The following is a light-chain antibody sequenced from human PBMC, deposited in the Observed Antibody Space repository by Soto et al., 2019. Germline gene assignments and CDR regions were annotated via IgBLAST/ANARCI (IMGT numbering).Light chain of an antibody. CDR3: QQYNGWPWT. V-gene: IGKV3-15*01. CDR1: QTIGQK. Sequence: EIVLAQSPVTLSVTPGERITLSCRATQTIGQKLAWYLQRPGQAPSLLMYGASIRATDIPARFSGSVSGTEFTLTITGLQSEDFAVYYCQQYNGWPWTFGQRTKVEI. J-gene: IGKJ1*01. CDR2: GAS.